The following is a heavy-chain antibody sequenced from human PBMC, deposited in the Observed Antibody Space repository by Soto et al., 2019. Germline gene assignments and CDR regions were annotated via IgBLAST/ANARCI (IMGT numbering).Heavy chain of an antibody. Sequence: GGSLRLSCAASGFTFSSYAMSWVRQAPGKGLEWVSAISGSGGSTYYADSVKGRFTISRDNSKNTLYLQMNSLRAEDTAVYYCAKAIVVVVAATRYYYYYMDVWGKGTTVTVSS. CDR2: ISGSGGST. CDR3: AKAIVVVVAATRYYYYYMDV. V-gene: IGHV3-23*01. D-gene: IGHD2-15*01. CDR1: GFTFSSYA. J-gene: IGHJ6*03.